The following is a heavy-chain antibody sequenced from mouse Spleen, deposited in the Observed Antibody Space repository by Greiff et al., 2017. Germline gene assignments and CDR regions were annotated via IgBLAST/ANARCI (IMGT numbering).Heavy chain of an antibody. D-gene: IGHD2-5*01. J-gene: IGHJ3*01. CDR1: GFTFSDYG. CDR2: ISSGSSTI. CDR3: ARERAYYSNSFAY. Sequence: EVQGVESGGGLVKPGGSLKLSCAASGFTFSDYGMHWVRQAPEKGLEWVAYISSGSSTIYYADTVKGRFTISRDNAKNTLFLQMTSLRSEDTAMYYCARERAYYSNSFAYWGQGTLVTVSA. V-gene: IGHV5-17*01.